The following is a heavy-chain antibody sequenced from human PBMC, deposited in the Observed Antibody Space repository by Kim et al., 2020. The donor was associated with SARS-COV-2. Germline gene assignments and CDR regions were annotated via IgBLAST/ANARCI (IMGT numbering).Heavy chain of an antibody. J-gene: IGHJ5*02. D-gene: IGHD3-10*01. CDR2: ISSSSSTI. V-gene: IGHV3-48*02. CDR3: AGMVRGVNWFDP. CDR1: GFTFSSYS. Sequence: GGSLRLSCAASGFTFSSYSMNWVRQAPGKGLEWVSYISSSSSTIYYADSVKGRFTISRDNAKNSLYLQMNSLRDEDTAVYYCAGMVRGVNWFDPWGQGTLVTVSS.